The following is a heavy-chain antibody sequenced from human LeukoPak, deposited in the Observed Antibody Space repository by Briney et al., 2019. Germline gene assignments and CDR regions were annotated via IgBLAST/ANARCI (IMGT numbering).Heavy chain of an antibody. J-gene: IGHJ4*02. D-gene: IGHD1-26*01. CDR1: GYTFTSYG. V-gene: IGHV1-18*01. Sequence: APVKVSCKASGYTFTSYGISWVRQAPGQGLEWMGWISAYNGNANYAQKLQGRVTMTTDTSTSTAYMELRSLRSDDTAVYYCARWVEVGATPRSHFDYWGQGTLVTVSS. CDR3: ARWVEVGATPRSHFDY. CDR2: ISAYNGNA.